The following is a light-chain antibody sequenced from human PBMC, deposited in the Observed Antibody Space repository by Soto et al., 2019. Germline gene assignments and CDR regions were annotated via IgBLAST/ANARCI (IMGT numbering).Light chain of an antibody. CDR2: AAS. CDR1: QGITRY. J-gene: IGKJ1*01. V-gene: IGKV1-9*01. Sequence: IQLTQSPSSLSASVGDRVTITCRASQGITRYLAWYQQKPGKAPKLLIYAASTLQSGVPSRFSGSGSGTEFTLTISSLQPDDFGTYYCQEYNSYTGTFGPGTKVDIK. CDR3: QEYNSYTGT.